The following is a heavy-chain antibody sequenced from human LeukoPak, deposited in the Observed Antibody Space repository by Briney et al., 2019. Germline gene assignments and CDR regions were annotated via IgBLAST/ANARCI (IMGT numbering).Heavy chain of an antibody. J-gene: IGHJ4*02. Sequence: ASVKVSCKASGYTFTSYGISWVRQAPGQGLEWMGGIIPIFGTANYAQKFQGRVTITADESTSTAYMELSSLRSEDTAVYYCARDGTEVDYWGQGTLVTVSS. CDR1: GYTFTSYG. CDR2: IIPIFGTA. V-gene: IGHV1-69*13. D-gene: IGHD1-14*01. CDR3: ARDGTEVDY.